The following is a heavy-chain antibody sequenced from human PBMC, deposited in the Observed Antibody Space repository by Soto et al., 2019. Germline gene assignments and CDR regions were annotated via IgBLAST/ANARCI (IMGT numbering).Heavy chain of an antibody. Sequence: PGGSLRLSCAASGFTFDDYAMHWVRQAPGKGLEWVSGISWNSGSIGYADSVKGRFTISRDNAKNSLYLQMNSLRAEDTALYYCAKGTHPSVTPDYWGQGTLVTVSS. CDR2: ISWNSGSI. J-gene: IGHJ4*02. D-gene: IGHD4-17*01. V-gene: IGHV3-9*01. CDR3: AKGTHPSVTPDY. CDR1: GFTFDDYA.